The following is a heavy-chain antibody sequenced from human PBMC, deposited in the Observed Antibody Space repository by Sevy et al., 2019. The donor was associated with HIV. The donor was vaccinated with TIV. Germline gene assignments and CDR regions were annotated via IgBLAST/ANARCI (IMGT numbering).Heavy chain of an antibody. Sequence: SLKISCAASGFTFDDYAMHWVRQAPGKGLEWVSGISWNSGSIGYADSVKGRFTISRDNAKNSLYLQMNSLRAEDRALYYCAKGPYSYDSSGYDNWFDPGAREPWSPSPQ. D-gene: IGHD3-22*01. CDR2: ISWNSGSI. V-gene: IGHV3-9*01. J-gene: IGHJ5*02. CDR1: GFTFDDYA. CDR3: AKGPYSYDSSGYDNWFDP.